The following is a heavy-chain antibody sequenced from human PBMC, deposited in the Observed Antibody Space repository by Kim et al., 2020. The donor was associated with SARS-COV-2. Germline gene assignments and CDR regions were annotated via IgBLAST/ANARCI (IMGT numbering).Heavy chain of an antibody. CDR2: MNPNSGNT. V-gene: IGHV1-8*01. CDR3: ARGLLKWIPIGVVPYYYYGIDV. D-gene: IGHD3-22*01. J-gene: IGHJ6*02. CDR1: GYTFTSYD. Sequence: ASVKVSCKASGYTFTSYDINWVRQATGQGLEWMGWMNPNSGNTGYAQKFQGRVTMTRNNSISTAYMELSSLRSEDTAVYYCARGLLKWIPIGVVPYYYYGIDVWGQGTTDTVSS.